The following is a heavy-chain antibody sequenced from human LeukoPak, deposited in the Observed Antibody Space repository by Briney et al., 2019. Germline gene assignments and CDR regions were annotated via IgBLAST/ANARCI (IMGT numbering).Heavy chain of an antibody. J-gene: IGHJ4*02. CDR3: ARRDGYKKYYFDY. CDR1: GGSISSYY. V-gene: IGHV4-59*01. CDR2: IYYSGST. D-gene: IGHD5-24*01. Sequence: SETLSLTCPVSGGSISSYYWSWIRQPPGKGLEWIGYIYYSGSTNYNPSLKSRVTISVDTSKNQFSLKLSSVTAADTAVYYCARRDGYKKYYFDYWGQGTLVTVSS.